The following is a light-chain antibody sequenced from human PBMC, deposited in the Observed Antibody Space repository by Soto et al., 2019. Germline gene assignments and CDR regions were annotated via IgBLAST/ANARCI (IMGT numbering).Light chain of an antibody. Sequence: QSVLTQPPSASGAPGQRVTLSCAGRRSSIGSNTVNWYQHLPGMAPKLLICSNNHRPSGVPDRFSASKAGASASLGISGLQSEDEGDYYCAAWDASLGGFYVVGSGTKLAVL. J-gene: IGLJ1*01. CDR2: SNN. CDR3: AAWDASLGGFYV. CDR1: RSSIGSNT. V-gene: IGLV1-44*01.